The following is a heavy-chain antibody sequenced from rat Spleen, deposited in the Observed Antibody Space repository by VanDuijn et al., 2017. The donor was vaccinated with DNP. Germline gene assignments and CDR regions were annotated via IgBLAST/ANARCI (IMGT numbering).Heavy chain of an antibody. CDR3: ARDQRLQWDYFDY. CDR2: ISYSGRT. J-gene: IGHJ2*01. Sequence: EVQLQESGSGLVKPSQSLSLTCSVTGSSITSNYWGWIRQFPGNKMEYIGHISYSGRTDYNPSLKSRISITRDTSRNHFFLHLISVTTEDTATYYCARDQRLQWDYFDYWGQGVMVTVSS. D-gene: IGHD1-1*01. CDR1: GSSITSNY. V-gene: IGHV3-1*01.